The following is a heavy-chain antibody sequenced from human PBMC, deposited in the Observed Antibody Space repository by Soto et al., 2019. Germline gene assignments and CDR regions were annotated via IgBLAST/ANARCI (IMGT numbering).Heavy chain of an antibody. CDR1: AFIFNYYE. V-gene: IGHV3-30*03. J-gene: IGHJ6*02. D-gene: IGHD3-3*01. Sequence: TGESLRLSCAASAFIFNYYEMHWFRQAPGEGLQWVAVIAYDGSGKYYADSVRGRFTISRDKSENFLYLQMNGLRVDDTAIYYCARGAFESMFGVVDSVYHGLDVWGQGTTVTVSS. CDR2: IAYDGSGK. CDR3: ARGAFESMFGVVDSVYHGLDV.